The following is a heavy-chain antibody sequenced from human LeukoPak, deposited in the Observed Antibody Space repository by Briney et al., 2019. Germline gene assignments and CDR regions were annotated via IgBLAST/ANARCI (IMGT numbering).Heavy chain of an antibody. CDR1: GGSISSSSYY. D-gene: IGHD3-22*01. CDR2: INHSGST. CDR3: ARGSDYDSSGYYL. J-gene: IGHJ4*02. Sequence: PSETLSLTCTVSGGSISSSSYYWGWIRQPPGKGLEWIGEINHSGSTNYNPSLKSRVTISVDTSKNQFSLKLSSVTAADTAVYYCARGSDYDSSGYYLWGQGTLVTVSS. V-gene: IGHV4-39*07.